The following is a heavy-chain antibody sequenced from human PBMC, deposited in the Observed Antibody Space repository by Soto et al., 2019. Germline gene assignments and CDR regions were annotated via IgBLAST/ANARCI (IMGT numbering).Heavy chain of an antibody. J-gene: IGHJ4*02. CDR2: VDYSGTA. Sequence: SETRSLTCTVSCGSISTTKVFWAWVRECRGKGLEWIGNVDYSGTAYFNPSLGSRVTFPVDTSKNQFSLTLYSVTAADTAVYYCARLSGRHSAYCGQGPRVT. V-gene: IGHV4-39*01. CDR3: ARLSGRHSAY. CDR1: CGSISTTKVF.